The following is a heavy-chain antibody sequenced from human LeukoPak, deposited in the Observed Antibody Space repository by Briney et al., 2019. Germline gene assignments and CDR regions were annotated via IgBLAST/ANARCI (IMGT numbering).Heavy chain of an antibody. CDR3: ARGFYYMGD. V-gene: IGHV4-34*01. CDR1: TDSFNDYL. Sequence: PSETLSLTCAVYTDSFNDYLWSWLRQSPGKGLEWIGEINHREYTNYNPSLRGQVTISVDTAKKQFSLKLGSVTAADTAVYYCARGFYYMGDWDKGAALTVSS. J-gene: IGHJ6*03. CDR2: INHREYT.